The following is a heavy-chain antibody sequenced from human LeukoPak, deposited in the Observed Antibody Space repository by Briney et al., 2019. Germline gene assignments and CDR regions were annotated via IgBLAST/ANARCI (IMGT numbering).Heavy chain of an antibody. J-gene: IGHJ5*02. V-gene: IGHV3-33*08. CDR3: ARGPGSDSSGYSA. CDR1: GFTFSSYG. CDR2: IWYDGSNK. D-gene: IGHD3-22*01. Sequence: PGRSLRLSCAASGFTFSSYGMHWVRQAPGKGLEWVAVIWYDGSNKYYADSVKGRFTISRDNSKNTLYLQMNSLRAEDTAVYYCARGPGSDSSGYSAWGQGTLVTVSS.